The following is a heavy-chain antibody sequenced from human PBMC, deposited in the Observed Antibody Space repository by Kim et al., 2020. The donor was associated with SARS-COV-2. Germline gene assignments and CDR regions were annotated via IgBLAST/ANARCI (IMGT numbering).Heavy chain of an antibody. CDR2: GST. V-gene: IGHV4-34*01. D-gene: IGHD5-12*01. Sequence: GSTTYNPPRKGRVTISVDTSKNQFSRRLSSVTAADTGVYYCARGYSRWGQGTLVTVSS. J-gene: IGHJ4*02. CDR3: ARGYSR.